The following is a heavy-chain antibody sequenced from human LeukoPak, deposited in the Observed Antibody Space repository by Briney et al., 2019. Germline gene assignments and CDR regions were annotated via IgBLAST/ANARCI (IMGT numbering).Heavy chain of an antibody. Sequence: PGGSLRLSCAASGFTFSSYAMSWVRQAPGKGLEWVSAISGSGGSTYYADSVKGRFTISRDNSKNTLYLQMNSLRAEDTAVYYCAKDSGSSSWYSPVDYWGQGTLVTVSS. CDR1: GFTFSSYA. D-gene: IGHD6-13*01. CDR3: AKDSGSSSWYSPVDY. V-gene: IGHV3-23*01. J-gene: IGHJ4*02. CDR2: ISGSGGST.